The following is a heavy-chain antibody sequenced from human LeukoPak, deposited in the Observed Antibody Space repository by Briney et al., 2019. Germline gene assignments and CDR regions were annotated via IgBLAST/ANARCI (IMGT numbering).Heavy chain of an antibody. CDR2: ISGGGGST. CDR1: GFTFTSYS. J-gene: IGHJ4*02. CDR3: VRDWNYYDSSGYYYW. Sequence: GGSLRLSCAASGFTFTSYSMNWVRQAPGKGLEWVSTISGGGGSTYYADSVKGRFTISRDNSKNTLYLQMNSLRAEDTAVYYCVRDWNYYDSSGYYYWWGQGTLVTVSS. V-gene: IGHV3-23*01. D-gene: IGHD3-22*01.